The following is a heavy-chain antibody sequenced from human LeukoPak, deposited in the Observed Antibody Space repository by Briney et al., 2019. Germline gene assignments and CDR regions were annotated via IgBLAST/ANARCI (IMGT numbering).Heavy chain of an antibody. CDR1: GFTFSSYS. CDR3: ARDSTVDYADDAFDI. V-gene: IGHV3-21*01. J-gene: IGHJ3*02. D-gene: IGHD4-17*01. CDR2: ISSSSSYI. Sequence: GGSLRLSCAASGFTFSSYSMNWVRQAPGKGLEWVSSISSSSSYIYYADSVKGRFTISRDNAKNSLYLQMNSPRAEDTAVYYCARDSTVDYADDAFDIWGQGTMVTVSS.